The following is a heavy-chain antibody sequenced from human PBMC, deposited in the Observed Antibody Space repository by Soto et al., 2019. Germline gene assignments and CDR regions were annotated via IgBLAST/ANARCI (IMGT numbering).Heavy chain of an antibody. CDR2: IFPGDSDT. D-gene: IGHD5-18*01. CDR3: TTATSMARDY. V-gene: IGHV5-51*01. Sequence: GESLKISCKGSGYSFTRYWIGWVRQMPGKGLEWMGIIFPGDSDTRYSPSFQGQVTISADTSISATYLQWSSLRASDNAMYYCTTATSMARDYGGRGAQVTVSS. J-gene: IGHJ2*01. CDR1: GYSFTRYW.